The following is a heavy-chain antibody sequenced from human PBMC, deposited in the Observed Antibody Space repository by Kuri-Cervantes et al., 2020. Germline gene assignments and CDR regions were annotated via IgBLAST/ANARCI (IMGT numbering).Heavy chain of an antibody. CDR3: ARTPRPYYDILTGYYLGYFDY. Sequence: ASVKVSCKASGYTFTSYGISWVRQAPGQGLEWMGWISAYNGNTNYAQKLQGRVTMTTDTSTSTAYMELRSLRSDDTAVYYCARTPRPYYDILTGYYLGYFDYWGQGTLVTVSS. D-gene: IGHD3-9*01. CDR1: GYTFTSYG. CDR2: ISAYNGNT. V-gene: IGHV1-18*01. J-gene: IGHJ4*02.